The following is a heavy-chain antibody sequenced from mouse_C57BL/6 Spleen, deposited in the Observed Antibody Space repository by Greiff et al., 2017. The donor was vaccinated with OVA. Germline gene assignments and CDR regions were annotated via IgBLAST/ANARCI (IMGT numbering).Heavy chain of an antibody. J-gene: IGHJ4*01. CDR1: GFTFSSYG. CDR3: ARHRLRGILYCDATDY. D-gene: IGHD1-3*01. CDR2: ISSGGSYT. V-gene: IGHV5-6*01. Sequence: EVQRVESGGDLVKPGGSLKLSCAASGFTFSSYGMSWVRQTPDKRLEWVATISSGGSYTYYPDSVKGRFTISRDNAKNTLYLQMSSLTSENTAMYYGARHRLRGILYCDATDYWGQGTSVTVSS.